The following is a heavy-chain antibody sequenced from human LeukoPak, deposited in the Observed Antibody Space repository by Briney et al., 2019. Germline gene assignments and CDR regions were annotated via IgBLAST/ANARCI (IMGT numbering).Heavy chain of an antibody. CDR2: ISGSGGST. CDR1: GFTFSTYS. V-gene: IGHV3-23*01. CDR3: AKASDIVVVVADTPYYFDY. J-gene: IGHJ4*02. Sequence: GGSLRLSCATSGFTFSTYSMNWVRQAPGKGLEWVSAISGSGGSTYYADSVKGRFTISRDNSKNTLYLQMNSLRAEDTAVYYCAKASDIVVVVADTPYYFDYWGQGTLVTVSS. D-gene: IGHD2-15*01.